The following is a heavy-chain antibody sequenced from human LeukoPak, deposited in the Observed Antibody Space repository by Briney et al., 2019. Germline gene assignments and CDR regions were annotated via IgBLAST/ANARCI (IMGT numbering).Heavy chain of an antibody. J-gene: IGHJ4*02. CDR1: GGSFSGYY. CDR2: INHSGST. Sequence: SETLSLTCAVYGGSFSGYYWSWIRQPPGKGLEWIGEINHSGSTNYNPSLKSRVTISVDTSKNQFSLKLSSVTAADTAVYYCARERLRWPIYFDYWGQGTLVTVSS. D-gene: IGHD4-23*01. CDR3: ARERLRWPIYFDY. V-gene: IGHV4-34*01.